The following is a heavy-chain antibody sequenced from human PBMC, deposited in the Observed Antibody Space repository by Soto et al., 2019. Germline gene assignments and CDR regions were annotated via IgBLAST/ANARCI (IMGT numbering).Heavy chain of an antibody. CDR1: GGSFSGYY. CDR3: ARGPGDYDSSGYQVFDP. CDR2: INHSGTA. D-gene: IGHD3-22*01. Sequence: SETLSLTCAVSGGSFSGYYWSWIRQSPGKGLEWIGKINHSGTAYYNPSLKSRVTISLDTSKNQFSLHLSSVTAADTTVYYCARGPGDYDSSGYQVFDPWGQGTLVTVS. J-gene: IGHJ5*02. V-gene: IGHV4-34*01.